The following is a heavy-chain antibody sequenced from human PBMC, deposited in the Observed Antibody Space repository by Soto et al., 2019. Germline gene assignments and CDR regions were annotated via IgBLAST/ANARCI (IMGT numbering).Heavy chain of an antibody. V-gene: IGHV3-30*18. J-gene: IGHJ6*02. CDR1: GFTFSSYG. D-gene: IGHD2-15*01. CDR3: AKTIYCSGGSCYSLFPGHYYYYGMDV. CDR2: ISYDGSNK. Sequence: GGSLRLSCAASGFTFSSYGMHWVRQAPGKGLEWVAVISYDGSNKYYADSVKGRFTISRDNSKNTLYLQMKSLRAEDTAVYYCAKTIYCSGGSCYSLFPGHYYYYGMDVWGQGTTVTVSS.